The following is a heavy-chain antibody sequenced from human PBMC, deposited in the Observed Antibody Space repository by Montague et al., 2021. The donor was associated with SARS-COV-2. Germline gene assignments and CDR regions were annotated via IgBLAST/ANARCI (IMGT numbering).Heavy chain of an antibody. CDR1: GGSISSDY. D-gene: IGHD3-16*01. Sequence: SETLSLTCTVSGGSISSDYWTWIRQPPGKGLEWIGFVYYRGYTYYNPSLRGRVTISVDTSNNHFSLTLSSVTAADTAIYYCAGHYDHSYRVDSWGQGTLVTVSS. CDR2: VYYRGYT. CDR3: AGHYDHSYRVDS. V-gene: IGHV4-59*08. J-gene: IGHJ4*02.